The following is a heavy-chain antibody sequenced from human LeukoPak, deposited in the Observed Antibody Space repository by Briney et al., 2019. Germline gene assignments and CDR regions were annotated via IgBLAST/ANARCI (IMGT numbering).Heavy chain of an antibody. D-gene: IGHD1-1*01. V-gene: IGHV4-38-2*02. CDR2: IYHSGST. J-gene: IGHJ4*02. CDR1: GYSISSGNY. Sequence: SETLFLTCSVSGYSISSGNYWGWIRLPPGKRLQWIGSIYHSGSTYYNPSLKSRVTISVDTSRNQFSLKLSSVTAADTAVYYCASEGTTFSSFDYWGQGTLVTVSS. CDR3: ASEGTTFSSFDY.